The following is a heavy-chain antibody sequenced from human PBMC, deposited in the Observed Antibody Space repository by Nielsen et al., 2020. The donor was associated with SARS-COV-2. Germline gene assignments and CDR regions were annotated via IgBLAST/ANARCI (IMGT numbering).Heavy chain of an antibody. D-gene: IGHD2-15*01. J-gene: IGHJ6*02. CDR3: ARQRVAVVADPIVAYGLDV. CDR1: GSSFRNYW. V-gene: IGHV5-51*01. Sequence: GESLKISCKGFGSSFRNYWIGWVRQTPGKGLEWMGIIYLGDSDTRYSPSFQGQVTISGDKSVNTAYLQWSSLKASDTATYFCARQRVAVVADPIVAYGLDVWGQGTTVTVSS. CDR2: IYLGDSDT.